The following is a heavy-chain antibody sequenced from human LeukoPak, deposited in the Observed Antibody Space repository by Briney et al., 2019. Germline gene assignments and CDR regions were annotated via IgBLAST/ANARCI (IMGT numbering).Heavy chain of an antibody. Sequence: GGSLRLSCAASGFIFSDHYMDWVRQTPGEGLQWIGRVRNNVRSYTTEYAASLKGRFSVSRDDSEKSVYLQMNSLQIEDTAVYYCARGASSSRPRYCYGLDVWGRGTTVTVSS. CDR3: ARGASSSRPRYCYGLDV. V-gene: IGHV3-72*01. CDR2: VRNNVRSYTT. CDR1: GFIFSDHY. J-gene: IGHJ6*02. D-gene: IGHD2-2*01.